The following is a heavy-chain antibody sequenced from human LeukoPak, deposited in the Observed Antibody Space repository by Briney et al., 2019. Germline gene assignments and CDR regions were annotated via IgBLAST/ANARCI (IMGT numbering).Heavy chain of an antibody. J-gene: IGHJ4*02. CDR2: IYTSGST. D-gene: IGHD1-26*01. Sequence: SETLSLTCTVSGGSISSYYWSWIRQPAGKGLEWIGRIYTSGSTNFNPSVKSRVTMSVDTSKNQFSLELRSVTAADTAVYYCARGGSGSYWVDYWGQGTLVTVSS. CDR1: GGSISSYY. V-gene: IGHV4-4*07. CDR3: ARGGSGSYWVDY.